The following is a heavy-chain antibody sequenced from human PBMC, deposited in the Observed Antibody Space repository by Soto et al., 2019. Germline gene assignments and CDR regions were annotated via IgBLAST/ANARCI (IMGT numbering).Heavy chain of an antibody. Sequence: GESLKISCKGSGYSFTSYWIGWVRQMPGKGLEWMGIIYPGDSDTRYSPSFQGQVTISADKSISTAYLQWSSLKASDTAMYYCASTSIAAAGTQVYYYGMDVWRQGTTVTVSS. CDR2: IYPGDSDT. J-gene: IGHJ6*02. CDR3: ASTSIAAAGTQVYYYGMDV. V-gene: IGHV5-51*01. CDR1: GYSFTSYW. D-gene: IGHD6-13*01.